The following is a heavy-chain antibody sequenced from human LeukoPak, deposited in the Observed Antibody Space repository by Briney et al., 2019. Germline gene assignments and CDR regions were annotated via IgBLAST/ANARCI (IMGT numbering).Heavy chain of an antibody. CDR3: AKDSRRDRPGFGYYDILTGIHGVGY. CDR2: ISGSGGST. Sequence: GGSLRLSCAASGFTFSSYAMSWVRQAPGKGLEWVSAISGSGGSTYYADSVKGRFTISRDNSKNTLYLQMNSLRAEDTAVYYCAKDSRRDRPGFGYYDILTGIHGVGYWGQGTLVTVSS. V-gene: IGHV3-23*01. CDR1: GFTFSSYA. D-gene: IGHD3-9*01. J-gene: IGHJ4*02.